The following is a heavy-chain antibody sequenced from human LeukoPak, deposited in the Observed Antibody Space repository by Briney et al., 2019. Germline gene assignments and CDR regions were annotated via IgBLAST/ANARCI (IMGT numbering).Heavy chain of an antibody. V-gene: IGHV4-59*01. CDR3: ARQRRDYGDDAFDY. CDR1: GGSFSGYY. Sequence: PSETPSLTCAVYGGSFSGYYWSWIRQPPGKGLEWIGYIYYSGSTNYNPSLKSRVTISVDTSKNQFSLKLSSVTAADTAVYYCARQRRDYGDDAFDYWGQGTLVTVSS. J-gene: IGHJ4*02. D-gene: IGHD4-17*01. CDR2: IYYSGST.